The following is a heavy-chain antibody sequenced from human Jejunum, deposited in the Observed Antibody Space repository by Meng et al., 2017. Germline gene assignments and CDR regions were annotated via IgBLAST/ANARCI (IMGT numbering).Heavy chain of an antibody. D-gene: IGHD4-23*01. CDR2: IYYSGST. J-gene: IGHJ4*02. Sequence: SETLSLTCTVSGGSISSYYWSWIRQPPGKGLEWIGYIYYSGSTNYNASLKSRVTISVDTPKNQFSLKLSSVTAADTAVYYCARLKGGGFVDYWGQGTLVTFSS. V-gene: IGHV4-59*01. CDR3: ARLKGGGFVDY. CDR1: GGSISSYY.